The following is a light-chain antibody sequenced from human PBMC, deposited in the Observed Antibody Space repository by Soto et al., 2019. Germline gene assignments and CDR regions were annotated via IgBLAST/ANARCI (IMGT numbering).Light chain of an antibody. J-gene: IGKJ3*01. CDR3: QQYGRSPFT. CDR1: QSVSSSY. CDR2: GAS. Sequence: EIVLTQSPSTLSLSQGERPTLXXRASQSVSSSYLAWYQQKPGQAPRFXIYGASSRATGIPGRFSGSGAGTDFTLTISRLEPEDFAVYYCQQYGRSPFTFGPGTKVDNK. V-gene: IGKV3-20*01.